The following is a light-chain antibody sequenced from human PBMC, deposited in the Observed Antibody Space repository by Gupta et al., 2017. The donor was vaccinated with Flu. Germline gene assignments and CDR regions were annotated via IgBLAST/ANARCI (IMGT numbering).Light chain of an antibody. Sequence: DVVMTQSPLSLPVTLGQPASISCRSSQSLVSSDGNTYLNWFQQRPGQSPRRLIYKFSNRDSGVPDRFSGSGSGTDFTLKISRVEADDVGVYYCMQHTHWPRTFGQGTKVEIK. CDR3: MQHTHWPRT. J-gene: IGKJ1*01. CDR1: QSLVSSDGNTY. CDR2: KFS. V-gene: IGKV2-30*01.